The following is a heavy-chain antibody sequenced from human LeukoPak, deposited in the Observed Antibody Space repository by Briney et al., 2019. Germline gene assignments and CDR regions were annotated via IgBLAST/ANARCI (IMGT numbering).Heavy chain of an antibody. J-gene: IGHJ5*02. CDR2: INHSGST. V-gene: IGHV4-34*01. CDR1: GGSFSDYY. Sequence: PSETLSLTCAVYGGSFSDYYWNWIRQPPGKGLEWIGEINHSGSTNYDPSLKSRVTISVDTSKNQFSLKLNSVTAADTAVYYCAGGGNLGNRFDPWGQGTPVTVSS. CDR3: AGGGNLGNRFDP.